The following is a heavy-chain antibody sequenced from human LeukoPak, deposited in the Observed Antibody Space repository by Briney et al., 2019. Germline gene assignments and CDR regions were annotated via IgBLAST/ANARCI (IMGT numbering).Heavy chain of an antibody. CDR3: ARGGAVAWMEYYFDY. J-gene: IGHJ4*02. CDR2: IYDSGST. Sequence: PSETLSLTCTVSGGSIRSSYYYWGWIRQPPGKGLEWIGSIYDSGSTNYNPSLKSRVTISVDTSKNQFSLKLSSVTAADTAVYYCARGGAVAWMEYYFDYWGQGTLVTVSS. CDR1: GGSIRSSYYY. V-gene: IGHV4-39*07. D-gene: IGHD6-19*01.